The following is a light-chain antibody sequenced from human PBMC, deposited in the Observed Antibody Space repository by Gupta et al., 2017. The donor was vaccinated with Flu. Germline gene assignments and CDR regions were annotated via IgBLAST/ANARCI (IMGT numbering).Light chain of an antibody. CDR1: SSDVGGYNY. V-gene: IGLV2-8*01. Sequence: QSALTQPPSASGSPGQSVTISCTGTSSDVGGYNYVSWYQQHPGKAPKLMIYEVTKRPAGVPDRFSGSKSGNTASLTVSERQAEEEADYYCSSYGGSNNLVFGGGTKLTVL. CDR3: SSYGGSNNLV. CDR2: EVT. J-gene: IGLJ2*01.